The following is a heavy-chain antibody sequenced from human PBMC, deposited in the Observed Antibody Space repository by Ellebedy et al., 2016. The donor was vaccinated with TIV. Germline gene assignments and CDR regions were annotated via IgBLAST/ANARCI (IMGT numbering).Heavy chain of an antibody. D-gene: IGHD3-9*01. Sequence: GESLKISCAASGFTFNSYAMSWVRQAPGKGLEWVSTISHTGSRTYYANAVEGRFIISRDNSKRTLYLQMNSLRADDTAVYYCATDRGYFTFDYWGKGSL. V-gene: IGHV3-23*01. CDR1: GFTFNSYA. CDR3: ATDRGYFTFDY. J-gene: IGHJ4*02. CDR2: ISHTGSRT.